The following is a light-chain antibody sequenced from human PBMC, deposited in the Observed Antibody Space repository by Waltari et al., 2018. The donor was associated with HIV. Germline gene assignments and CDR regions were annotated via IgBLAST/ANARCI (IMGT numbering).Light chain of an antibody. J-gene: IGLJ3*02. V-gene: IGLV1-44*01. CDR1: SSHIGSSS. CDR2: SLK. CDR3: AAWDDSLNGLV. Sequence: QSVLPQPPSASGTPGQRVTLSCSGDSSHIGSSSVNWYQLIPGEAPKLLIYSLKERPSGVPSRFSGSKSGTSASLAISGLQSGDEADYFCAAWDDSLNGLVFGGGTKLTVL.